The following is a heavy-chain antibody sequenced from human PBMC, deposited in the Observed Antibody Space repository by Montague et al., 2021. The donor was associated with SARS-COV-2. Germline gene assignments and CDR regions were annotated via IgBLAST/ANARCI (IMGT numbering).Heavy chain of an antibody. CDR2: IYYSGST. CDR1: GGSIRSSSYY. Sequence: SETLSLTCTVSGGSIRSSSYYWGWIRQPPGKGLEWIGNIYYSGSTYYNPSLKSRVTISVDTSKDQFSLNLNSVTVADTAIYFCARLASGIGNAFDVWGQGTMVNVSS. CDR3: ARLASGIGNAFDV. J-gene: IGHJ3*01. D-gene: IGHD3-10*01. V-gene: IGHV4-39*01.